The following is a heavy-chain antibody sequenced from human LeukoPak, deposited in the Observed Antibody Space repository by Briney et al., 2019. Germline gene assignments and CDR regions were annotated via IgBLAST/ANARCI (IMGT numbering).Heavy chain of an antibody. CDR1: GFIFSDYY. CDR3: VGNRDFYYYYYMNV. Sequence: GGSLRLSCAASGFIFSDYYMSWIRQAPGKGLEWVSYISTSGNTIDYADSVKGRFTISKDNAKKSVYLQMSSLRAEDTAVYYCVGNRDFYYYYYMNVWGKGTTVTVSS. J-gene: IGHJ6*03. D-gene: IGHD2/OR15-2a*01. V-gene: IGHV3-11*04. CDR2: ISTSGNTI.